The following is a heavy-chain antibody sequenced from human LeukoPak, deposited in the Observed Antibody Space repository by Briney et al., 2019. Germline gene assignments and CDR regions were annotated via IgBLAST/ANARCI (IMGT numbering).Heavy chain of an antibody. CDR3: ARAGRGLRYFDWLTYDY. Sequence: GGSLRLSCAAFGLTFSSYWMHWVRQAPGKGLVWVSRINSDMSTTTYADSVKGRFTISRDNAKNTLYLQMNSLRAEDTAVYYCARAGRGLRYFDWLTYDYWGQGTLVTVSS. V-gene: IGHV3-74*01. CDR2: INSDMSTT. CDR1: GLTFSSYW. J-gene: IGHJ4*02. D-gene: IGHD3-9*01.